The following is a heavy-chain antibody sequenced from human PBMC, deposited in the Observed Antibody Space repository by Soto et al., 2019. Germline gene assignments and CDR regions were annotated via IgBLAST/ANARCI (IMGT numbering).Heavy chain of an antibody. D-gene: IGHD3-10*01. Sequence: ASVKVSCKASGYTFTGYYMHWVRQAPGQGLEWMGWINPNSGGTNYAQKFQGWVTMTRDTSISTAYMELSRLSSVTAADTAVYYCARDPKLLLWFGDLSNWGLGTLVTVSS. CDR2: INPNSGGT. CDR3: ARDPKLLLWFGDLSN. V-gene: IGHV1-2*04. J-gene: IGHJ4*02. CDR1: GYTFTGYY.